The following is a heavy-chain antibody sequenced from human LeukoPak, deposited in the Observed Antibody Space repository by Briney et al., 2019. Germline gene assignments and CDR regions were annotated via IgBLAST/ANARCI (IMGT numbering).Heavy chain of an antibody. CDR2: INPSGGST. CDR1: GYTFTSYY. Sequence: ASVKVSCKASGYTFTSYYMHWVRQAPGQGLEWMGIINPSGGSTSYAQKFQGRVTMTRDTSTSTVYMELSSLRSEDTAVYYCARDRTHPRYCSGGSCYSNWFDPWGQGTLVTVSS. D-gene: IGHD2-15*01. J-gene: IGHJ5*02. V-gene: IGHV1-46*01. CDR3: ARDRTHPRYCSGGSCYSNWFDP.